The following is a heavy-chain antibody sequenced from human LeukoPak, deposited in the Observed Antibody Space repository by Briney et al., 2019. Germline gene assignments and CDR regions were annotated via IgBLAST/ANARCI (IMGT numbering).Heavy chain of an antibody. J-gene: IGHJ4*02. CDR3: ARDLKRGYSSGRYSWGTGSSNDY. Sequence: ASVKVSCKPSGYTFTGYYIHWVRQAPGQGLEWMGWISGYNGNTNYAQKLQGRVTMTTDTSTSTAYMELRSLRSDDTAVYYCARDLKRGYSSGRYSWGTGSSNDYWGQGTLVTVSS. CDR1: GYTFTGYY. CDR2: ISGYNGNT. D-gene: IGHD6-19*01. V-gene: IGHV1-18*04.